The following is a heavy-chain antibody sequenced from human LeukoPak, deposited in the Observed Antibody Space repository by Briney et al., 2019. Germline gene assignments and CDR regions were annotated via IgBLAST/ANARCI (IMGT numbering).Heavy chain of an antibody. J-gene: IGHJ6*03. V-gene: IGHV4-34*01. CDR3: ARGRSSMVRGYYYYYMDV. CDR2: INHSGST. CDR1: GGSFSGYY. D-gene: IGHD3-10*01. Sequence: PSETLSLTCAVYGGSFSGYYWSWIRQPPGKGLEWIGEINHSGSTNYNPSLKSRVTISVDTSKNQFSLKLSSVTAADTAVYYCARGRSSMVRGYYYYYMDVWGKGTTVTISS.